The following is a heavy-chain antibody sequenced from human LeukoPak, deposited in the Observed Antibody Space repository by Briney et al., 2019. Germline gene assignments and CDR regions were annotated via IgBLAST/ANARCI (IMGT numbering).Heavy chain of an antibody. Sequence: GGSLRLSCAASGFTFSSYAMSWVRQAPGKGLEWVSAISGSGGSTYYPDSVKGRFTISRNNSKNTLYLQMNSLRAEDTAVYYCAKGGYYGSGSYLSPNWFDPWGQGTLVTVSS. CDR3: AKGGYYGSGSYLSPNWFDP. V-gene: IGHV3-23*01. J-gene: IGHJ5*02. D-gene: IGHD3-10*01. CDR1: GFTFSSYA. CDR2: ISGSGGST.